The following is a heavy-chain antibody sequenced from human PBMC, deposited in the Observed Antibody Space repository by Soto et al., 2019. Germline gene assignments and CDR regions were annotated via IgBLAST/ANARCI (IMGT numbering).Heavy chain of an antibody. J-gene: IGHJ6*03. CDR3: ARVAVPDAIVGAPYYYYMDV. D-gene: IGHD2-2*01. CDR2: INAGNGNT. V-gene: IGHV1-3*01. Sequence: ASVKVSCKASGYTFTSYAMHWVRQSPGQRLEWMGWINAGNGNTKYSQKFQGRVTITRDTSASTAYMELSSLRSEDTAVYYCARVAVPDAIVGAPYYYYMDVWGKGTTVTVS. CDR1: GYTFTSYA.